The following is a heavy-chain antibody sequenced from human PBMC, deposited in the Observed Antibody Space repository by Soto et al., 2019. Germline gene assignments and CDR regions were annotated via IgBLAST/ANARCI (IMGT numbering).Heavy chain of an antibody. J-gene: IGHJ4*02. CDR3: ARQLERGDLPEGFEY. CDR1: GDSISSSHW. D-gene: IGHD1-1*01. Sequence: QVQLQESGPGLVEPSGTLSLTCAVSGDSISSSHWWSWIRQSPGKGLEWIGEIFHSGTTNYNPSLESRVTMSVDKSNNQLSLKLRSVTAADTAVYYCARQLERGDLPEGFEYWGQGTLATVSS. V-gene: IGHV4-4*02. CDR2: IFHSGTT.